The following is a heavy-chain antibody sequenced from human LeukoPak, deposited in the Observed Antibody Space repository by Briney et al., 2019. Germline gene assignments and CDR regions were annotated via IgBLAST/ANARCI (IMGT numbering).Heavy chain of an antibody. CDR2: IYYSGST. CDR1: GGSISSYY. Sequence: KPSETLSLTCTVSGGSISSYYWSWIRQPPGKGLEWIGYIYYSGSTNYNPSLKSRVTISVDTSKNQFSLKLSSVTAADTAVYYCARGSSGPRLGYWGQGTLVTVSS. CDR3: ARGSSGPRLGY. J-gene: IGHJ4*02. D-gene: IGHD1-26*01. V-gene: IGHV4-59*12.